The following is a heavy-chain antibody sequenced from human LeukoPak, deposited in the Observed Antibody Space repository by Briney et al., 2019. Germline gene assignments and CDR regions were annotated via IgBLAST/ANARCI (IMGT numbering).Heavy chain of an antibody. J-gene: IGHJ6*02. CDR3: ASNNSIAVAGGRYYYYGMDV. Sequence: SVKVSCKASGGTFISYAISWVRQAPGQGLEWMGGIIPIFGTANYAQKFQGRVTITADESTSTAYMELSSLRSEDTAVYYCASNNSIAVAGGRYYYYGMDVWGQGTTVTVSS. CDR1: GGTFISYA. V-gene: IGHV1-69*13. D-gene: IGHD6-19*01. CDR2: IIPIFGTA.